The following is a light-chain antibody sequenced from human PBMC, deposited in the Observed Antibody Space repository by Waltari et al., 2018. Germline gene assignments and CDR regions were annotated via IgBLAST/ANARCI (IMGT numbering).Light chain of an antibody. CDR2: EVT. J-gene: IGLJ2*01. CDR3: SSYTSSTYPVV. V-gene: IGLV2-14*01. Sequence: QSALTQPASVSGSPGQSVTISCPGTSSDVGGYNYVSWYQQPPGNAPKLMIYEVTHRPSGVSNRFSGSKSGNTASLTISGLQAEDEADYYCSSYTSSTYPVVFGGGTKLTVL. CDR1: SSDVGGYNY.